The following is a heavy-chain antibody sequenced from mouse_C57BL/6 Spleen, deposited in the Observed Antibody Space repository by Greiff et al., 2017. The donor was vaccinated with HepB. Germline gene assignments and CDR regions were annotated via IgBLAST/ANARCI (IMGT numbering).Heavy chain of an antibody. CDR1: GYTFTSYW. Sequence: QVQLKQSGAELAKPGASVKLSCKASGYTFTSYWMHWVKQRPGQGLEWIGYINPSSGYTKYNQKFKDKATLTADKSSSTAYMQLSSLTYEDSAVYYCARGGNSIYYAMDYWGQGTSVTVSS. V-gene: IGHV1-7*01. J-gene: IGHJ4*01. CDR3: ARGGNSIYYAMDY. CDR2: INPSSGYT. D-gene: IGHD2-1*01.